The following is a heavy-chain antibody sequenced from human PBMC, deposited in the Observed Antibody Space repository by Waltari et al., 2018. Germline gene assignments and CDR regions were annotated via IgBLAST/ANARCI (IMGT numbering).Heavy chain of an antibody. D-gene: IGHD2-21*01. J-gene: IGHJ3*02. CDR2: STPYVNAA. CDR1: GGTFSSYV. V-gene: IGHV1-69*04. CDR3: ARDGLAPYNAFDI. Sequence: QVQLVQSGSEVKKPGSSVKVSCRASGGTFSSYVISWVRQASGQGLEWMGRSTPYVNAAIYAQKFQGRLTITVDKSTSTAYMELDSLASADTALYFCARDGLAPYNAFDIWGQGTMVTVSS.